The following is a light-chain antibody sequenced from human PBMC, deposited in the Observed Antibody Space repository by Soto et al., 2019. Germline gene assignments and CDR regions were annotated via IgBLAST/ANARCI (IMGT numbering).Light chain of an antibody. Sequence: DIQMTQSAPTLPASSGDRVTITCRASQGISSYLAWYQQKPGKAPKLLIFAASTLVRGVPSRFSGRASGTESTLTISSLKADDYATFYCQQYHTDWTFGQGTKVDIK. CDR1: QGISSY. J-gene: IGKJ1*01. CDR3: QQYHTDWT. CDR2: AAS. V-gene: IGKV1-5*01.